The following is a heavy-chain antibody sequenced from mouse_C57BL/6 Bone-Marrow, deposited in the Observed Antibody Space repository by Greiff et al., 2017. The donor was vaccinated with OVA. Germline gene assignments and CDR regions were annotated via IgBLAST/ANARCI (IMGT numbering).Heavy chain of an antibody. CDR1: GYSITSGYD. D-gene: IGHD1-1*01. V-gene: IGHV3-1*01. CDR3: AREDYGSSYWYFDV. Sequence: DVQLVESGPGMVKPSQSLSLTCTVTGYSITSGYDWHWIRHFPGNKLEWMGYISYSGSTNYNPSLKSRISITHDTSTNHFFLKLNSVTTEDTATYYCAREDYGSSYWYFDVWGTGTTVTVSS. CDR2: ISYSGST. J-gene: IGHJ1*03.